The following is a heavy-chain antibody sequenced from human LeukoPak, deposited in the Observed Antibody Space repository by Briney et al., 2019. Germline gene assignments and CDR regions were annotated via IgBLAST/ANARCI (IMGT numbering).Heavy chain of an antibody. Sequence: ASVKVSCTASGYTFTGYYMHWVRQAPGQGLEWMGWINPNSGGTNYAQKFQGRVTMTRDTSISTAYMELSRLRSDDTAVYYCAREPYYYDSSGYYSDGDYWGQGTPVTVSS. CDR3: AREPYYYDSSGYYSDGDY. CDR1: GYTFTGYY. CDR2: INPNSGGT. V-gene: IGHV1-2*02. J-gene: IGHJ4*02. D-gene: IGHD3-22*01.